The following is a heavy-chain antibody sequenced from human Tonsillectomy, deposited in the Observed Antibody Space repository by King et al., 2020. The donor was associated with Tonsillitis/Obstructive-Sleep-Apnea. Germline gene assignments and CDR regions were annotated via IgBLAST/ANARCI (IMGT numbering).Heavy chain of an antibody. CDR1: VGSFSGYY. Sequence: VQLQQWGAGLLKPSETLSLTCAVYVGSFSGYYWSWIRQPPGKGLEWIVEINSSGSTNYNPSLKSTVTISVDRSKNQFSLKLISVTAADTAVYYCARGRGGTNPYWGQGTLVTVSS. CDR3: ARGRGGTNPY. CDR2: INSSGST. D-gene: IGHD2-15*01. J-gene: IGHJ4*02. V-gene: IGHV4-34*01.